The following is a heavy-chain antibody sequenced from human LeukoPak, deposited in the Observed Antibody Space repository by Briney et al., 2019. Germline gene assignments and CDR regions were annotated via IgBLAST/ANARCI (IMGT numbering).Heavy chain of an antibody. CDR2: ISGRGGST. J-gene: IGHJ4*02. CDR3: AKDDKEYLVLYYCDY. D-gene: IGHD6-13*01. V-gene: IGHV3-23*01. CDR1: GFSFSTYA. Sequence: GGSLRLSCAASGFSFSTYAMSWVRQAPGKGLEWISAISGRGGSTHYADSVEGRFTISRDNSKNTLHLEMKSLRAEDTAVYYSAKDDKEYLVLYYCDYWGQGTLVTVSS.